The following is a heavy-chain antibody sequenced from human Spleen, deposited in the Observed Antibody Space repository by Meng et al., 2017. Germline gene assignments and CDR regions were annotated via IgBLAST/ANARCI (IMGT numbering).Heavy chain of an antibody. V-gene: IGHV3-23*04. CDR3: AKDESSGNYVFDY. Sequence: EVQLVESGGGLVQPGGSLRRSCAASGFAFSSFAMSWVRQAPGKWLEWVSTISGSDGRTYYADSVKGRFTISSDNSKNTLYLQMHSLRAEDTAVYYCAKDESSGNYVFDYWGQGTLVTVSS. D-gene: IGHD1-26*01. CDR2: ISGSDGRT. J-gene: IGHJ4*02. CDR1: GFAFSSFA.